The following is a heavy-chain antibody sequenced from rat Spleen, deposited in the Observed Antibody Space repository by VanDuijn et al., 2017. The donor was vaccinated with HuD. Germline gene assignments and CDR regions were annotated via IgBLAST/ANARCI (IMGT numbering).Heavy chain of an antibody. CDR2: ISTSGSRT. CDR1: GFTFSNYG. CDR3: ARPPGYRDVMDA. V-gene: IGHV5-29*01. J-gene: IGHJ4*01. D-gene: IGHD1-4*01. Sequence: EVQLVESGGGLVQPGRSLKLSCAASGFTFSNYGMAWVRQAPKKGLEWVATISTSGSRTYYPDSVKGRFTISRDNAKSSLYLQMNSLKSEDTATYYCARPPGYRDVMDAWGQGASVTVSS.